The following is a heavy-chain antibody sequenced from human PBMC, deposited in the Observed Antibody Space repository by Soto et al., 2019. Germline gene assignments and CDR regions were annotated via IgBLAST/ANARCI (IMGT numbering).Heavy chain of an antibody. CDR1: GFTFRSYE. Sequence: EVQLEESGGGLVQPGGSLRLSCAASGFTFRSYEMNWVRQAPGKGLEWVSYISSSGSSIYYADSVEGRFTISRDNAKNSLFLQMNSLRAEDPAFYYCARSSSSGWSPPYHYGMDLRGQGTTVTVSS. CDR2: ISSSGSSI. V-gene: IGHV3-48*03. CDR3: ARSSSSGWSPPYHYGMDL. D-gene: IGHD6-19*01. J-gene: IGHJ6*02.